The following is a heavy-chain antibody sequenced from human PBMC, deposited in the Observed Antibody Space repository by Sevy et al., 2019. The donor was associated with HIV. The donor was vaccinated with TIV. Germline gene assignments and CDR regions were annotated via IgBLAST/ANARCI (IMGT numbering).Heavy chain of an antibody. J-gene: IGHJ3*02. V-gene: IGHV3-23*01. CDR2: SSGSGGST. CDR3: AKRDYGDYGAFDI. CDR1: GFTFSSYA. Sequence: GGSLRLSCAASGFTFSSYAMSWVRQAPGKGLEWVSASSGSGGSTYYADSVKGRFTISRDNSKNTLYLQMNSLRAEDTAVYYCAKRDYGDYGAFDIWGQGTMVTVSS. D-gene: IGHD4-17*01.